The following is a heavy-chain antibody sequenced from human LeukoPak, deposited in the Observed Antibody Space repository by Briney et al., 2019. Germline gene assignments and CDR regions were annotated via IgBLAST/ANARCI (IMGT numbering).Heavy chain of an antibody. CDR3: ARDWISGWYYYYYGMDV. D-gene: IGHD6-19*01. CDR1: GDSVSSNSAA. V-gene: IGHV6-1*01. J-gene: IGHJ6*02. Sequence: SQTLSLTCAISGDSVSSNSAAWNWIRQSPSRGLEWLGRTYYRSKWYNDYAVSVKSRITINPDTSKNQFSLQLNSVTPEDTAVYYCARDWISGWYYYYYGMDVWGQGTTVTVSS. CDR2: TYYRSKWYN.